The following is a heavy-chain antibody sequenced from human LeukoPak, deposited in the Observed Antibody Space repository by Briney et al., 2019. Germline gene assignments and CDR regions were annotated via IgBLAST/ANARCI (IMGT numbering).Heavy chain of an antibody. Sequence: PGGSLRLSCAASGFTVSSSYMNWVRQAPGKGLEWVSYISSTGSPIYYADSVKGRFTISRDNAKNSLSLQMNSLRDEDTALYYCARVKTNYYIMDVWGQGTTVTVSS. CDR1: GFTVSSSY. J-gene: IGHJ6*02. D-gene: IGHD2-8*01. V-gene: IGHV3-48*02. CDR2: ISSTGSPI. CDR3: ARVKTNYYIMDV.